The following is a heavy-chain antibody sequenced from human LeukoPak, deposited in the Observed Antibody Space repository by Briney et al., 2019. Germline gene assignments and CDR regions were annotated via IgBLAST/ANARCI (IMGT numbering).Heavy chain of an antibody. CDR1: GYTFTGYY. Sequence: ASVKVSCKASGYTFTGYYMHWVRQAPGQGLEWMAWINPNSGDTNYAQKFQGRVTITADKSTSTAYMELSSLRSEDTAVYYCARVGMMGLQARDYYYYGMDVWGQGTTVTVSS. V-gene: IGHV1-2*02. CDR2: INPNSGDT. CDR3: ARVGMMGLQARDYYYYGMDV. J-gene: IGHJ6*02. D-gene: IGHD3-16*01.